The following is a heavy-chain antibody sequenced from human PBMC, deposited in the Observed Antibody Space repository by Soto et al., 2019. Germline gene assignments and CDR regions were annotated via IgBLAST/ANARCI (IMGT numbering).Heavy chain of an antibody. D-gene: IGHD3-10*01. CDR2: IYPADSDT. CDR3: VRPQAKELGTIRGAFDI. CDR1: GDTFTSHW. V-gene: IGHV5-51*01. Sequence: PGESLKISCKGSGDTFTSHWIAWVRQMPGKGLELMGLIYPADSDTRYSPSFEGQVTISVDKSISTAYLQWSFLKASDTAMYYCVRPQAKELGTIRGAFDIWGQGTKVTVSS. J-gene: IGHJ3*02.